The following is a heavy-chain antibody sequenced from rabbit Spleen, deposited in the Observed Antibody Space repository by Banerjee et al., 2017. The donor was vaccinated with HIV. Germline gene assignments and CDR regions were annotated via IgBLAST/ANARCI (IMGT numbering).Heavy chain of an antibody. CDR2: IEPIFGNT. CDR3: ARDIYDTGWSRGNL. V-gene: IGHV1S39*01. Sequence: QEQLVESGGGLVQPGGSLKLSCKASGFDFYNYGVTWVRQAPGKGLEWIGYIEPIFGNTYYANWVNGRFTISKTSSTTVTLQMTSLTAADTATYFCARDIYDTGWSRGNLWGQGTLVTVS. J-gene: IGHJ4*01. CDR1: GFDFYNYG. D-gene: IGHD4-1*01.